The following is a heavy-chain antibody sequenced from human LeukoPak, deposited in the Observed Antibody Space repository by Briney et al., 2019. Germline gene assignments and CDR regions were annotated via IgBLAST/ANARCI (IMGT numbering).Heavy chain of an antibody. CDR1: GLPFSSYS. J-gene: IGHJ4*02. D-gene: IGHD3-3*01. CDR3: ARDYYDFWSGYLDY. V-gene: IGHV3-48*04. Sequence: GGSLRLSCAASGLPFSSYSMNWVRQAPGKGLEWVSYISSSSSPIYYADSVKGRFTISRDNAKNSLYLQMNSLRAEDPAVYYCARDYYDFWSGYLDYWGQGTLVTVSS. CDR2: ISSSSSPI.